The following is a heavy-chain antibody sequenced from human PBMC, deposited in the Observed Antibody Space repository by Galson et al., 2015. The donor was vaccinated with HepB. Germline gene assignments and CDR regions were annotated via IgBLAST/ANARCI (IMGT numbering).Heavy chain of an antibody. D-gene: IGHD1-26*01. Sequence: SLRLSCAASGFTFSSYSMNWVRQAPGKGLEWVSSISSSSSYIYYADSVKGRFTISRDNAKNSLYLQMNSLRAEDTAVYYCARVFNSGSYFFDYWGQGTLVTVSS. CDR2: ISSSSSYI. CDR3: ARVFNSGSYFFDY. V-gene: IGHV3-21*01. CDR1: GFTFSSYS. J-gene: IGHJ4*02.